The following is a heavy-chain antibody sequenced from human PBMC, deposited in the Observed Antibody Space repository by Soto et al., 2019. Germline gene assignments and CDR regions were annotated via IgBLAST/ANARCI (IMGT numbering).Heavy chain of an antibody. CDR3: ARGPTYSSSWYGLDY. V-gene: IGHV3-74*01. CDR1: GLTFSSYL. D-gene: IGHD6-13*01. J-gene: IGHJ4*02. CDR2: INSDGSGT. Sequence: PGGSLRLSCTASGLTFSSYLMHWVRQAPGKGLMWVSRINSDGSGTTYADSVKGRFTISRDNAKSTFYLQMNSLRDEDTAVYFCARGPTYSSSWYGLDYWGQGTLVTVSS.